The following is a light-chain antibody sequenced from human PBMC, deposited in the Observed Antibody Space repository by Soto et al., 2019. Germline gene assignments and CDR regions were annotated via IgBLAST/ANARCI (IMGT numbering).Light chain of an antibody. J-gene: IGLJ3*02. CDR3: YSYSAYTTLWV. Sequence: QSVLTQLASVSGSPGQSITISCTGTASDIGNYNYVSWYQVHPGKAPKLLIYGVSNRPSGVSNRFSGSKSGNAASLTISGLQAEDEADYYCYSYSAYTTLWVFGGGTKLTVL. CDR2: GVS. CDR1: ASDIGNYNY. V-gene: IGLV2-14*01.